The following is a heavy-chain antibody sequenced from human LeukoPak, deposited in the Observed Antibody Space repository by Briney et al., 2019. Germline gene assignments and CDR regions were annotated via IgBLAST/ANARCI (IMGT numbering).Heavy chain of an antibody. V-gene: IGHV3-7*01. CDR1: GFRFSSYW. Sequence: PGGSLRLSCEASGFRFSSYWMSWVRQAPGKGLEWVAYIKQDGSEDYYVDSVKGRFAISRDNAKNSLYLQMNSLRAEDTAVYYCARDRDSGSISWYFLFDYWGQGSLVTVSS. CDR2: IKQDGSED. J-gene: IGHJ4*02. D-gene: IGHD2-2*01. CDR3: ARDRDSGSISWYFLFDY.